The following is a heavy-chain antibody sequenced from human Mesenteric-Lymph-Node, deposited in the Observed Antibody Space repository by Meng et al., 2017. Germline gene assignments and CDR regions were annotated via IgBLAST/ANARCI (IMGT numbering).Heavy chain of an antibody. CDR1: GFTFSSYW. CDR2: IKQEGSEK. V-gene: IGHV3-7*03. D-gene: IGHD3-22*01. J-gene: IGHJ3*02. Sequence: GESLKISCAASGFTFSSYWMSWVRQAPGKGLEWVANIKQEGSEKYYVDSVKGRFTISRDNAKNSLYLQMNSLRAEDTTVYYCAKVPTMIVVVITGDAFDIWGQGTMVTVSS. CDR3: AKVPTMIVVVITGDAFDI.